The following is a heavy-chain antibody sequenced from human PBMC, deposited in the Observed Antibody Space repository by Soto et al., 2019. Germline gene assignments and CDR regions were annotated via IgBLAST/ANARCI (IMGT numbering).Heavy chain of an antibody. Sequence: EVQLVESGGGLVQPGGSLRLSCAASGFTFSSYWMHWVRQAPGKGLVWVSRINSDGSSTSYADSVKGRFTISRDNTKNTLYLQRNRLGAEDTAVYYWVRTGRVGAAATREDYWGQGTLVTVSS. CDR1: GFTFSSYW. CDR2: INSDGSST. V-gene: IGHV3-74*01. J-gene: IGHJ4*02. D-gene: IGHD2-15*01. CDR3: VRTGRVGAAATREDY.